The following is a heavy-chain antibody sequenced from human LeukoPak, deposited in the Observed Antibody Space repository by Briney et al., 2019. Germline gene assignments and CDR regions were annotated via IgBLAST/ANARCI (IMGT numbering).Heavy chain of an antibody. CDR3: GGGGRWAYGDSLFAN. J-gene: IGHJ4*02. CDR1: GGSISSYY. D-gene: IGHD4-17*01. CDR2: IYYSGST. V-gene: IGHV4-59*01. Sequence: SETLSLTCTVSGGSISSYYWSWIRQPPGKGLEWIGYIYYSGSTNYNPSLKSRVTISVDTSKNQFSLKLSSVTAADTAVYYCGGGGRWAYGDSLFANWAQGTRAPSPQ.